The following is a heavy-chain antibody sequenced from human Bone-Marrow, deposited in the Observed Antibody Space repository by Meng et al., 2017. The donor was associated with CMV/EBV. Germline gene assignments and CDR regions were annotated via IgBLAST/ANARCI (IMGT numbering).Heavy chain of an antibody. CDR3: ARDRGEWLNAFDI. CDR2: IIPFVDIA. CDR1: GYTFTGFY. D-gene: IGHD3-3*01. J-gene: IGHJ3*02. V-gene: IGHV1-69*10. Sequence: SVKVSCKASGYTFTGFYMHWVRQAPGQGLEWMGGIIPFVDIAKYAQKFQGRVTITADKSTSIAYMELSSLRSEDTAVYYCARDRGEWLNAFDIWGQGTMVTVSS.